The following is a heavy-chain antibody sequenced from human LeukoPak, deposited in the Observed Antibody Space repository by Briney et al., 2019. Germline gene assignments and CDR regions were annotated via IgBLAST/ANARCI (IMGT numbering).Heavy chain of an antibody. D-gene: IGHD6-13*01. V-gene: IGHV4-59*01. J-gene: IGHJ3*02. Sequence: PSETLSLTCTVSGGSISSYYWSWIRQPPGKGLEWIGYIYYSGSTNYNPSLKSRVTISVDTPKNQFSLKLSSVTAADTAVYYCARSGYSSSWYMDAFDIWGQGTMVTVSS. CDR1: GGSISSYY. CDR3: ARSGYSSSWYMDAFDI. CDR2: IYYSGST.